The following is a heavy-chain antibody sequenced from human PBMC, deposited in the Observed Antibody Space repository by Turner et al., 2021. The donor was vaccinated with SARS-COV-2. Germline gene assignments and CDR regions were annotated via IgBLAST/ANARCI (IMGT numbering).Heavy chain of an antibody. J-gene: IGHJ5*02. CDR1: GFTFSNYA. CDR3: AKGRWWFDP. D-gene: IGHD2-15*01. Sequence: EVQLVESGGGLVQPGRSLRLSCAASGFTFSNYAMTWVRQAPGTRLEWVSSISDNSFSTYYADSVKGRFTISRDNSRNTLYLQMNGLRAEDTAIYYCAKGRWWFDPWGQGTLVTVSS. V-gene: IGHV3-23*04. CDR2: ISDNSFST.